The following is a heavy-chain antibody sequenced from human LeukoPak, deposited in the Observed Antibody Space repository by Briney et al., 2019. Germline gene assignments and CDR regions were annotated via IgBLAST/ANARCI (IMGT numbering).Heavy chain of an antibody. CDR3: AKDSGAVAVGAFDI. D-gene: IGHD6-19*01. CDR2: ISGGGGST. V-gene: IGHV3-23*01. J-gene: IGHJ3*02. Sequence: GGSLRLSCAASGFTFSSYAMSWVRQAPGKGLEWASAISGGGGSTYYADSVKGRFTISRDNSKNTLSLQMNGLRAEDTAVYYCAKDSGAVAVGAFDIWGQGTMVTVSS. CDR1: GFTFSSYA.